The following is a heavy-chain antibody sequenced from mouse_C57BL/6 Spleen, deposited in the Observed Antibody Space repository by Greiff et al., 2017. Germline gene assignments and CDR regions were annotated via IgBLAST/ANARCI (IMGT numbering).Heavy chain of an antibody. CDR3: AREEKGNLDY. Sequence: EVQVVESGPGLVKPSQSLSLTCSVTGYSITSGYYWNWIRQFPGNKLEWMGYISYDGSNNYNPSLKNRISITRDTSKNQFFLKLNSVTTEDTATYYCAREEKGNLDYWGQGTTLTVSS. J-gene: IGHJ2*01. CDR1: GYSITSGYY. CDR2: ISYDGSN. D-gene: IGHD2-1*01. V-gene: IGHV3-6*01.